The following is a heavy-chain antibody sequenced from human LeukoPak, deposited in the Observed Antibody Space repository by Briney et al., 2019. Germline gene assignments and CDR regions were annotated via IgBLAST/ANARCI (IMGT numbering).Heavy chain of an antibody. J-gene: IGHJ6*03. D-gene: IGHD6-6*01. CDR3: AREDSSSSGYHYYYMDV. CDR1: GVTFSSYS. Sequence: GSLRLSCAASGVTFSSYSMNWVRQAPGKGLEWVSSISSSSSYIYYADSVKGRFTISRDNAKNSLYLQMNSLRAEDTAVYYCAREDSSSSGYHYYYMDVWGTGTTVTVSS. CDR2: ISSSSSYI. V-gene: IGHV3-21*01.